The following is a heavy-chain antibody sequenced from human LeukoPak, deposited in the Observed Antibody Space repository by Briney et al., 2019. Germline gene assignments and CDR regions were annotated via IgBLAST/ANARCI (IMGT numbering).Heavy chain of an antibody. CDR1: GDSVSSNSAA. CDR2: TYYRSKWYN. V-gene: IGHV6-1*01. D-gene: IGHD2-15*01. Sequence: SQTLSLTCALSGDSVSSNSAACNWIRQSPSSGLEWLGRTYYRSKWYNDYALSVESRITINPDTSKNQFSLQLNSVTPEDTAVYYCAREVVAGDDAFDIWGQGTMVTVST. J-gene: IGHJ3*02. CDR3: AREVVAGDDAFDI.